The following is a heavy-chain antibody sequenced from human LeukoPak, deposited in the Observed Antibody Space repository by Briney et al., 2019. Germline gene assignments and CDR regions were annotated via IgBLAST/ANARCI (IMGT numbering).Heavy chain of an antibody. CDR1: GGSFSGYY. J-gene: IGHJ4*02. V-gene: IGHV4-34*01. CDR3: ARGNYGSGSYKNPFDY. Sequence: PSETLSLTCAVYGGSFSGYYWSWIRQPPGKGLEWIGEINHSGSTNYNPSLKSRVTISVDTSKNQFSLKLSSVTAADTAVYYCARGNYGSGSYKNPFDYWGQGTLVTVSS. CDR2: INHSGST. D-gene: IGHD3-10*01.